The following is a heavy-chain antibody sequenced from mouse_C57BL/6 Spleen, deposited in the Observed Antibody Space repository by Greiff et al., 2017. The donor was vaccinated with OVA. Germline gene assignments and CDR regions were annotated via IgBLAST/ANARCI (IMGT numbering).Heavy chain of an antibody. CDR1: GYTFTSYG. D-gene: IGHD2-2*01. CDR2: ITPSSGYT. V-gene: IGHV1-7*01. CDR3: AQGGYGHEDYAMDY. J-gene: IGHJ4*01. Sequence: VQLQQSGAELAKPGASVKLSCKASGYTFTSYGMHWVKQRPGQGLEWIGYITPSSGYTKYNQKFKDKATLTADKSSSTAYMQLSSLTYEDAAVYYCAQGGYGHEDYAMDYWGQGTSVTVSA.